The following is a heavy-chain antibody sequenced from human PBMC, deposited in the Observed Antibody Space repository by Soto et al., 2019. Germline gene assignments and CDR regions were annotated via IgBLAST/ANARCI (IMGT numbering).Heavy chain of an antibody. D-gene: IGHD6-13*01. CDR1: GFTFDDYG. CDR3: ARSDRAAFQALDY. J-gene: IGHJ4*02. V-gene: IGHV3-20*01. Sequence: GGSLRLSCAASGFTFDDYGMSWVRQAPGKGLEWVSGINWNGGSTGYADSVKGRFTISRDNAKNSLYLQMNSLRAEDTALYNYARSDRAAFQALDYWGQGTLVTVSS. CDR2: INWNGGST.